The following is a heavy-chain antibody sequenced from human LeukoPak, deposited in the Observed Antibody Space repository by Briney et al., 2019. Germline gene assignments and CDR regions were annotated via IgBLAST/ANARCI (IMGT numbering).Heavy chain of an antibody. Sequence: GASVKVSCKASGGTFSSYAISWVRQAPGQGLEWMGGIIPIFGTANYAQKFQGRVTITADKSTSTAYMELSSLRSEDMAVYYCARDRCSGGSCFNWFDPWGQGTLVTVSS. CDR3: ARDRCSGGSCFNWFDP. J-gene: IGHJ5*02. D-gene: IGHD2-15*01. CDR1: GGTFSSYA. V-gene: IGHV1-69*06. CDR2: IIPIFGTA.